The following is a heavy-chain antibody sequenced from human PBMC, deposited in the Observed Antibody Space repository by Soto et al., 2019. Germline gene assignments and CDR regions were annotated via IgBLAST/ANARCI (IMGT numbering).Heavy chain of an antibody. CDR2: ISSSSSYI. V-gene: IGHV3-21*01. CDR3: VREPYYDEQSCFDL. D-gene: IGHD3-3*01. CDR1: GITFSSYS. Sequence: EVQLVESGGGLVKPGGSLRLSCAASGITFSSYSMNWVRQAPGKGLEWVSSISSSSSYIYYADSVKGRFTISRDNAKNSLYLQMNSLRAEDTAAYYCVREPYYDEQSCFDLWGRGTLVTVSS. J-gene: IGHJ2*01.